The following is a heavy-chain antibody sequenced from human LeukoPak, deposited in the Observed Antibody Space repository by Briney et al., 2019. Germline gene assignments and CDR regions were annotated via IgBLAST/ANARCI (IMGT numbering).Heavy chain of an antibody. J-gene: IGHJ6*03. D-gene: IGHD6-13*01. CDR1: GFTFDDYA. V-gene: IGHV3-9*01. CDR3: AKDSVGIAAAVGARKSSMDV. Sequence: GRSLRLSCAASGFTFDDYAMHWVRHAPGKGLEWVSGISWNSGSIGYADSVKGRFTISRDNAKNSLYLQMNSLRAEDTALYYCAKDSVGIAAAVGARKSSMDVWGKGTTVTISS. CDR2: ISWNSGSI.